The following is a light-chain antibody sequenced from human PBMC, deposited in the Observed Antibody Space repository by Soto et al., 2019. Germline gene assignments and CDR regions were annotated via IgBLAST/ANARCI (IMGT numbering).Light chain of an antibody. Sequence: DIQMTQSPASVSASVGDRVTITCRASQGISSWLAWYQKKPGKAPKLLIYGASSLQSGVPSRSSGSGSGTDFTLTISSLQPEDFATYYCQQANSYPLTFGGGTKVDIK. CDR3: QQANSYPLT. CDR1: QGISSW. CDR2: GAS. J-gene: IGKJ4*01. V-gene: IGKV1-12*01.